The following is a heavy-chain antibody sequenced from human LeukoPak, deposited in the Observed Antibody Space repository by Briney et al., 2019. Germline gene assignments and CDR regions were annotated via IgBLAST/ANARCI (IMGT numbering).Heavy chain of an antibody. CDR1: GYTFTIYG. Sequence: ASVTVSCTASGYTFTIYGISWLRQAPGQGLEWMGWISAYNGNTNYAQTLQGRVTMTTDTSTSTAYMELRSLRSDDTAVYYCARGAHGYSSGFSDYWGQGTLVTVSS. V-gene: IGHV1-18*01. CDR2: ISAYNGNT. CDR3: ARGAHGYSSGFSDY. J-gene: IGHJ4*02. D-gene: IGHD6-19*01.